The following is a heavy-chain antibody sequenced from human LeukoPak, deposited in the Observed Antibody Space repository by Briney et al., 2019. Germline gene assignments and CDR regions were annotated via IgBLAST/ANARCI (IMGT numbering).Heavy chain of an antibody. CDR2: IYYSGST. Sequence: PSQTLSLTCTVSGGSISSGDYYWSWIRQPPGKGLEWIGYIYYSGSTYYNPSLKSRVTISVDTSKNQFSLKLSSVAAADTAVYYCARRGVTMVRGVITYYFDYWGQGTLVTVSS. V-gene: IGHV4-30-4*01. D-gene: IGHD3-10*01. J-gene: IGHJ4*02. CDR3: ARRGVTMVRGVITYYFDY. CDR1: GGSISSGDYY.